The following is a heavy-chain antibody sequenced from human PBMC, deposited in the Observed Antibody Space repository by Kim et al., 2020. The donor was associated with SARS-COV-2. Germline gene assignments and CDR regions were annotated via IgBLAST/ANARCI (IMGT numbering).Heavy chain of an antibody. J-gene: IGHJ4*02. V-gene: IGHV1-24*01. CDR3: ATAVAFRAAAGLRH. Sequence: ASVKVSFKVSGYTLSELSIHWVRQAPGKGLEWMGGFDPEDGETIYAQKFQGRVTMTEDTSTDTAYMELSSLRSEDTAVYYCATAVAFRAAAGLRHWGQGT. CDR1: GYTLSELS. D-gene: IGHD6-13*01. CDR2: FDPEDGET.